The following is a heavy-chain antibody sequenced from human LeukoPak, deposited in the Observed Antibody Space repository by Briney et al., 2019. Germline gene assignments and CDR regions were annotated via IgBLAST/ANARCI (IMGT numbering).Heavy chain of an antibody. CDR2: IYYTGIS. Sequence: PSETLSLTCTVSGGSISPYYWSWIRQSPGKGLEWIAHIYYTGISDHNPSLESRVTISADTSKNQFSLKLSSVTAADTAIYYCARHLAPSSGYLTLDSWGQGTLVTVSS. D-gene: IGHD3-22*01. V-gene: IGHV4-59*08. CDR1: GGSISPYY. CDR3: ARHLAPSSGYLTLDS. J-gene: IGHJ4*02.